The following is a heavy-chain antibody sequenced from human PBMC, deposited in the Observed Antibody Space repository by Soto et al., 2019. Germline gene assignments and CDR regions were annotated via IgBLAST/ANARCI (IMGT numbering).Heavy chain of an antibody. J-gene: IGHJ4*02. D-gene: IGHD3-10*01. CDR2: ISGYNANT. CDR3: ARDFYPRAYYFDY. Sequence: QVQLVQSGPEVKKPGASVKVSCKASGYTFTNHGIIWVRQAPGQGLEWVGWISGYNANTKYAQKFQGRVTMSTDTSTNTAYMELRSLRSDDTAVYYCARDFYPRAYYFDYWGQGTLVTVSS. CDR1: GYTFTNHG. V-gene: IGHV1-18*04.